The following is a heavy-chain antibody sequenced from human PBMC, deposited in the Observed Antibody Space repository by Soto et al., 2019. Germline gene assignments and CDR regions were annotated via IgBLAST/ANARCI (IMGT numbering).Heavy chain of an antibody. CDR2: IYPGDSDT. CDR1: GYSFTSYW. D-gene: IGHD6-19*01. Sequence: PGESLKISCKGSGYSFTSYWIGWVRQMPGKGLEWMGIIYPGDSDTGYSPSLQGQVTISADKSISTAYLQWSSLKASDTAMYYCARGSPVAGTVSYGMDVWGQGTTVTVSS. V-gene: IGHV5-51*01. CDR3: ARGSPVAGTVSYGMDV. J-gene: IGHJ6*02.